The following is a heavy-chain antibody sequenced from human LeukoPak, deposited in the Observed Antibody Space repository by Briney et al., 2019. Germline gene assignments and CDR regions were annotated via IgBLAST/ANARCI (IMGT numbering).Heavy chain of an antibody. D-gene: IGHD3-3*01. J-gene: IGHJ5*02. CDR2: INSDGSST. CDR3: ARENQTYDFWSGYYNWFDP. Sequence: GGSLRLSCAASGFTFSSYWMHWVRQAPGKGLVWVSRINSDGSSTSYADSVKGRFTISRDNAKNTLYLQMNSLRAEDTAVYCCARENQTYDFWSGYYNWFDPWGQGTLVTVSS. V-gene: IGHV3-74*01. CDR1: GFTFSSYW.